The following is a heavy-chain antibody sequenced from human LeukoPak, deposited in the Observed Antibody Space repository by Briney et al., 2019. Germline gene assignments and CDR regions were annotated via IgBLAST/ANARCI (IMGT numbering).Heavy chain of an antibody. CDR2: ISWNSDTI. Sequence: PGRSLRLSCVASGFTFDDYAMHWVRQAPGKGLEWVSGISWNSDTIGYADSVKGRFTISRDNAKNSLYLQMNSLRTEDSAFYYCAKDPGAWPYYFDYWGQGALVTVSS. J-gene: IGHJ4*02. V-gene: IGHV3-9*01. CDR1: GFTFDDYA. D-gene: IGHD4-17*01. CDR3: AKDPGAWPYYFDY.